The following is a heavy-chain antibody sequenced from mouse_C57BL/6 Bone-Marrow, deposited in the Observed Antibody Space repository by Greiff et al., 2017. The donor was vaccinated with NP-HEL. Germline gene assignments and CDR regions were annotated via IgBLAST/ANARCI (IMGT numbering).Heavy chain of an antibody. D-gene: IGHD1-2*01. CDR1: GFNIKDDY. Sequence: VQLQQSGAELVRPGASVKLSCTASGFNIKDDYMHWVKQRPEQGLEWIGWIDPENGDTEYASKFQGKATITADTSSTTASLQLRILTSADTAVYYCTTAPAPDYFDYWGQGTPLTVSS. CDR2: IDPENGDT. CDR3: TTAPAPDYFDY. V-gene: IGHV14-4*01. J-gene: IGHJ2*01.